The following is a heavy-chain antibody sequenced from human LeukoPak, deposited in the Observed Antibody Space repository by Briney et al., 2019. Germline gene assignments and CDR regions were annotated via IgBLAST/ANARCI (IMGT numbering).Heavy chain of an antibody. CDR1: GYSFTSYW. CDR3: ARPLGYCSSTSCYADAFDI. D-gene: IGHD2-2*01. Sequence: GESLKISCKGSGYSFTSYWIGWVRQMPGKGLEWMGIIYPGDSDTRYSPSFQGQVTISADKSISTAYLQWSSLKASDTAMYHCARPLGYCSSTSCYADAFDIWGQGTMVTVSS. J-gene: IGHJ3*02. CDR2: IYPGDSDT. V-gene: IGHV5-51*01.